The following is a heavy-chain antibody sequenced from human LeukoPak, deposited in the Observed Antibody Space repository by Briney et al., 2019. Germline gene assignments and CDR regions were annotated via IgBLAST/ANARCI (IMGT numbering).Heavy chain of an antibody. CDR3: AKDQDYYFDY. J-gene: IGHJ4*02. CDR1: GFTFSSYG. Sequence: PGRSLRLSCAASGFTFSSYGMHWVRRAPGKGLEWVAVISYDGSNKYYADSVKGRFTISRDNSKNTLYLQMNSLRAEDTAVYYCAKDQDYYFDYWGQGTLVTVSS. V-gene: IGHV3-30*18. CDR2: ISYDGSNK.